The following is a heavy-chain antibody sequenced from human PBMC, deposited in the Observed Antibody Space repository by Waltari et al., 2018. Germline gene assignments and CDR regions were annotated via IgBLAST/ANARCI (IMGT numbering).Heavy chain of an antibody. CDR2: SNRGGST. Sequence: QVQLQQWGAGLLKPSETLSPTCAVYGGAFSDYFRPWIRQPPGKGLGWVGESNRGGSTNYNASLKGRVTISVDSSKTQFSLRLTSVAAADTAVYYCARGACSDTSCYANYYYMDVWGKGTAVTVSS. CDR1: GGAFSDYF. J-gene: IGHJ6*03. CDR3: ARGACSDTSCYANYYYMDV. D-gene: IGHD2-2*01. V-gene: IGHV4-34*01.